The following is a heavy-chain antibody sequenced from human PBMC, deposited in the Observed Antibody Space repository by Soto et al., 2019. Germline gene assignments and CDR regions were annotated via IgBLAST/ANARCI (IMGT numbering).Heavy chain of an antibody. Sequence: GGSLRLSCAASGFTFSNAWMSWVHQAPGKGLEWVGRIKSKTDGGTTDYAAPVKGRFTISRDDSKNTLYLQMNSLKTEDTAVYYCTTGLRGYCSGGSCAGNYYYYGMDVWGQGTTVTVSS. CDR1: GFTFSNAW. V-gene: IGHV3-15*01. D-gene: IGHD2-15*01. J-gene: IGHJ6*02. CDR3: TTGLRGYCSGGSCAGNYYYYGMDV. CDR2: IKSKTDGGTT.